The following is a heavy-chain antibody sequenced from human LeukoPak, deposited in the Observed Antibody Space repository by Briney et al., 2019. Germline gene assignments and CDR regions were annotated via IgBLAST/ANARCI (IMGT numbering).Heavy chain of an antibody. J-gene: IGHJ4*02. CDR2: ISTSGTTI. CDR3: ARGRTSFDY. Sequence: GRSLRLSCAASGFTFSTYEMHWVRQAPGKGLEWISYISTSGTTIYYADSVKGRFTISRDNAKNSLYLQMNSLRDEDTAVYYCARGRTSFDYWGQGTLVTVSS. V-gene: IGHV3-48*03. CDR1: GFTFSTYE.